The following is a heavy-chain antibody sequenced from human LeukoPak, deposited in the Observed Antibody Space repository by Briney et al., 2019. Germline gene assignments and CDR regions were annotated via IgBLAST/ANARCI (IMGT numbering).Heavy chain of an antibody. CDR1: GFTFSSYW. Sequence: GGSLRLSCAASGFTFSSYWMHWVRQAPGKGLVWVSRINSGGSSTSYADSVKGRFTISRDNAKNTLYLQMNSLRAEGTAVYYCARVDTAMVFYYYYYMDVWGKGTTVTVSS. CDR2: INSGGSST. CDR3: ARVDTAMVFYYYYYMDV. D-gene: IGHD5-18*01. V-gene: IGHV3-74*01. J-gene: IGHJ6*03.